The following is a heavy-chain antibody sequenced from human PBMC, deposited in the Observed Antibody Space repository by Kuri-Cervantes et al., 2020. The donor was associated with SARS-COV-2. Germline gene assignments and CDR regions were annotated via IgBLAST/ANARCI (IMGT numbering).Heavy chain of an antibody. CDR3: ARTTYGDYYWYGMDV. J-gene: IGHJ6*02. V-gene: IGHV3-21*01. D-gene: IGHD4-17*01. CDR2: ISSSTSYI. CDR1: GFTFSSYS. Sequence: GGSLRLSCAASGFTFSSYSMNWVRQAPGKGLEWVSTISSSTSYIYYAESLKGRFTISRDNAKNSLYLQMTSLRAEDTAVYYCARTTYGDYYWYGMDVWGQGTTVTVSS.